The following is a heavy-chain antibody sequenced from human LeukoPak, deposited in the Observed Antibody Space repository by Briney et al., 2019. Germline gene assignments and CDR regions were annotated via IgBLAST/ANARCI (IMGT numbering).Heavy chain of an antibody. CDR3: ARESSSSTWTFHY. J-gene: IGHJ4*02. V-gene: IGHV1-2*02. CDR2: INPNTGDT. D-gene: IGHD6-13*01. CDR1: GYTFTGYY. Sequence: ASVKASCKASGYTFTGYYMHWVRQAPGQGLEWMGWINPNTGDTNYAQKFQGRVTMTRDTSISTAYMELSRLTSDDTAVYYCARESSSSTWTFHYWGQGTLVTVSS.